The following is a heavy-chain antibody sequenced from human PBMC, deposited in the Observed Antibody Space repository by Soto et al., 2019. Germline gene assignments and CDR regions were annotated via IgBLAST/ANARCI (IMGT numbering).Heavy chain of an antibody. D-gene: IGHD2-21*02. CDR1: GGSISSYY. V-gene: IGHV4-59*01. Sequence: SETLSLTCTVSGGSISSYYWSWIRQPPGKGLEWIGYIYYSGSTNYNPSLKSRVTISVDTSKNQFSLKLSSVTAADTAVYYCARDTPYCGGDCHGLDIWGQGTMVTVSS. CDR2: IYYSGST. J-gene: IGHJ3*02. CDR3: ARDTPYCGGDCHGLDI.